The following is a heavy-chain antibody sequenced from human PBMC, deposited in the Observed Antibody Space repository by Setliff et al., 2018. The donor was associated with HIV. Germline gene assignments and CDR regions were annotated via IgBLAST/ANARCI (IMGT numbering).Heavy chain of an antibody. D-gene: IGHD6-19*01. J-gene: IGHJ4*02. CDR2: IYYTGST. Sequence: ETLSLTCTVSGASMGGHYWSWLRQPPGKTLEWIGYIYYTGSTNYNPSLRGRVTISVDTSKKQFSLKLSSVTAADTAVYFCARETRSGWYDLAYWGQGTLVTVSS. V-gene: IGHV4-59*11. CDR3: ARETRSGWYDLAY. CDR1: GASMGGHY.